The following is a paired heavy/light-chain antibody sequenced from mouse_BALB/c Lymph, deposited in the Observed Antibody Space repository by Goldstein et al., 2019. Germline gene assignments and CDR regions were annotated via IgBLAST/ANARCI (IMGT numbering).Light chain of an antibody. CDR3: LQYDEFPYT. Sequence: DIKMTQSPSSMYASLGERVTITCKASQDINSYLSWFQQKPGKSPKTLIYRANRLVDGVPSRFSGSGSGQDYSLTISSLEYEDMGIYYCLQYDEFPYTFGGGTKLEIK. CDR1: QDINSY. CDR2: RAN. V-gene: IGKV14-111*01. J-gene: IGKJ2*01.
Heavy chain of an antibody. J-gene: IGHJ3*01. CDR3: ARVYGSSSWFAY. CDR2: ISSGSSTI. CDR1: GFTFSSFG. V-gene: IGHV5-17*02. Sequence: DVQLVESGGGLVQPGGSRKLSCAASGFTFSSFGMHWVRQAPEKGLEWVAYISSGSSTIYYADTVKGRFTISRDNPKNTLFLQMTSLRSEDTAMYYCARVYGSSSWFAYWGQGTLVTVSA. D-gene: IGHD1-1*01.